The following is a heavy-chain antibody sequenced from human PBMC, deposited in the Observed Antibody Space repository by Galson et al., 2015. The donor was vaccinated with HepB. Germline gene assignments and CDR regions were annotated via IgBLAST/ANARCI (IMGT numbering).Heavy chain of an antibody. J-gene: IGHJ6*03. CDR2: MNPNSGNT. CDR3: ARGRVVVRAASTYYYYMDV. V-gene: IGHV1-8*01. CDR1: GYTFTSYH. D-gene: IGHD2-2*01. Sequence: SVKVSCKASGYTFTSYHINWVRQATGQGLEWMGRMNPNSGNTGYAQKFQGRVTMTRNTAISTAYMELSSLRSEDTAVYHCARGRVVVRAASTYYYYMDVWGKGTTVTVSS.